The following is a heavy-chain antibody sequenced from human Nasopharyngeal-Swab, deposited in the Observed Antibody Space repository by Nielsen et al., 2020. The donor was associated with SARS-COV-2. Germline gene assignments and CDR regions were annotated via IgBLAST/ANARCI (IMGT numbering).Heavy chain of an antibody. Sequence: GESLKISCTASGFTFSTYSMNWVRQAPGKGLEWVSYISSSGSTIYYADSVKGRFTISRDNAKNTLYLQMDNLRAEDTAVYYCTRLTYYYDSSSGGWGQGTLVTVSS. CDR2: ISSSGSTI. D-gene: IGHD3-22*01. CDR1: GFTFSTYS. V-gene: IGHV3-48*04. J-gene: IGHJ4*02. CDR3: TRLTYYYDSSSGG.